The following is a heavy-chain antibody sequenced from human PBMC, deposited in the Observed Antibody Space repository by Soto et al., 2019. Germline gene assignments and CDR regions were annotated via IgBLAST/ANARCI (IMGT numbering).Heavy chain of an antibody. J-gene: IGHJ4*02. CDR3: ARGSSSWYFIDY. D-gene: IGHD6-13*01. CDR2: IYYSGST. CDR1: GGSISSGGYY. V-gene: IGHV4-31*02. Sequence: TSETLSLTCTVSGGSISSGGYYWSWIRQHPGKGLEWIGYIYYSGSTYYNPSLKSRVTISVDTSKNQFSLKLSSVTAADTAVYYCARGSSSWYFIDYWGQGTQVTVSS.